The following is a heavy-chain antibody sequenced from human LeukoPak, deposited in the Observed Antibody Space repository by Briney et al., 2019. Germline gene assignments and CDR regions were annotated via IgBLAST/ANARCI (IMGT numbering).Heavy chain of an antibody. J-gene: IGHJ4*02. CDR1: GFTFSSYA. CDR3: AKYYDSSGYYYDYFDY. CDR2: ISGSGGST. Sequence: GGSLRLSCAASGFTFSSYAMSWVRQAPGKGLEWVSAISGSGGSTYYADSVKGRFTISRDNSKNTLYLQMNSLRAEDTAVYYCAKYYDSSGYYYDYFDYWGQGTLVTVSS. D-gene: IGHD3-22*01. V-gene: IGHV3-23*01.